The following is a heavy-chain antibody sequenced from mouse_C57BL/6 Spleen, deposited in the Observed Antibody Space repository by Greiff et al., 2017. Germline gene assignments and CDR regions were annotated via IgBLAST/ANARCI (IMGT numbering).Heavy chain of an antibody. J-gene: IGHJ2*01. CDR2: INPNNGGT. V-gene: IGHV1-26*01. Sequence: EVKLQQSGPELVKPGASVKISCKASGYTFTDYYMNWVKQSRGKSLEWIGDINPNNGGTSYNQKFKGKATLTVDKSSSTAYMKLRSLTSEDSAVYYGAKSDGSSFDYWGQGTTLTVSS. CDR1: GYTFTDYY. CDR3: AKSDGSSFDY. D-gene: IGHD2-3*01.